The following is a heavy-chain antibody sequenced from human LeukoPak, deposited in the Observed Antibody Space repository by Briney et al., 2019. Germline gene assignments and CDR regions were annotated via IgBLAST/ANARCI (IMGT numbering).Heavy chain of an antibody. Sequence: ASVKVSCKASGYTLTGYYMHWVRQAPGQGLEWMGRINPNSGGTNYAQKFQGRVTMTRDTSISTAYMELSRLRSDDTAVYYCARDFMITFGGVIVKESDYWGQGTLVTVSS. CDR2: INPNSGGT. D-gene: IGHD3-16*02. CDR3: ARDFMITFGGVIVKESDY. V-gene: IGHV1-2*06. J-gene: IGHJ4*02. CDR1: GYTLTGYY.